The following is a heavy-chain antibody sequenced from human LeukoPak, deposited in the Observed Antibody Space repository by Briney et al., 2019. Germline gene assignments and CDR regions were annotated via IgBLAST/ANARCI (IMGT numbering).Heavy chain of an antibody. J-gene: IGHJ6*02. CDR2: ISSSSTYI. V-gene: IGHV3-21*01. CDR3: AMGSGYGPLGGDYYYGMDV. CDR1: GFTFSSYS. D-gene: IGHD5-18*01. Sequence: PGGSLRLSCEASGFTFSSYSMNWVRQAPGKGLEWVSSISSSSTYIYYGDSMKGRFTISRDNAKNSLYLQMNSLRAEDTAVYYCAMGSGYGPLGGDYYYGMDVWGQGTTVTVSS.